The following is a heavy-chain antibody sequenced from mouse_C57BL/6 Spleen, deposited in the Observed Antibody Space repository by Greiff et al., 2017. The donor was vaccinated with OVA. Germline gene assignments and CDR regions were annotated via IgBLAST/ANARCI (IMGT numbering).Heavy chain of an antibody. D-gene: IGHD3-2*02. V-gene: IGHV1-26*01. CDR1: GYTFTDYY. Sequence: VQLQQSGPELVKPGASVKISCKASGYTFTDYYMNWVKQSHGKSLEWIGDINPNNGGTSYNQKFKGKATLTVDKSSSTAYMELRSLTSEDSAVYYCARPAQVNGNYFDYWGQGTTPTVSS. CDR3: ARPAQVNGNYFDY. CDR2: INPNNGGT. J-gene: IGHJ2*01.